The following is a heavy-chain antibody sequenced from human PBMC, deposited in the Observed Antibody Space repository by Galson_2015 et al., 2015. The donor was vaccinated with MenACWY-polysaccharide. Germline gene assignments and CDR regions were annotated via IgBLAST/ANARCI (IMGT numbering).Heavy chain of an antibody. V-gene: IGHV3-9*01. CDR3: AKDMGGYFFGAFDI. J-gene: IGHJ3*02. Sequence: SLRLSCAASGFTFDDYAMHWVRQAPGKGLEWVSGISWNSGSIGYADSVKGRFTISRDNAKNSLYLQMNSLRAEDTALYYCAKDMGGYFFGAFDIWGQGTMVTVSS. CDR2: ISWNSGSI. CDR1: GFTFDDYA. D-gene: IGHD1-26*01.